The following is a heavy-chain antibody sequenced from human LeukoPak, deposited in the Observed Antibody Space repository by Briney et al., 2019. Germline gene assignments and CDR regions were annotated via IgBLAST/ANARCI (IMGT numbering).Heavy chain of an antibody. V-gene: IGHV3-11*04. J-gene: IGHJ6*03. CDR3: ARVYSGSYYHYYYYMDV. Sequence: GGSLRLTCAASGFTFSDYYMSWIRQAPGKGLEWVSYISSSGSTIYYADSVKGRFTISRDNAKNSLYLQMNSLRAEDTAVYYCARVYSGSYYHYYYYMDVWGKGTTVTVSS. CDR2: ISSSGSTI. D-gene: IGHD1-26*01. CDR1: GFTFSDYY.